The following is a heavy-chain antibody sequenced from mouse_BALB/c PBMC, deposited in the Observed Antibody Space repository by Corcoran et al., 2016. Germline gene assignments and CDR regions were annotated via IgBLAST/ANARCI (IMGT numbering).Heavy chain of an antibody. J-gene: IGHJ2*01. CDR2: IDPENGNT. Sequence: EVQLQQSGAELVRPGALVKLSCKASGFNIKDYYMHWVKQRPEQGLEWIGWIDPENGNTIYDPKFQGKASITADTSSNTAYLQLSSLTSKDTAVYYCARYGSSSDYWGQGTTLTVSS. D-gene: IGHD1-1*01. CDR3: ARYGSSSDY. CDR1: GFNIKDYY. V-gene: IGHV14-1*02.